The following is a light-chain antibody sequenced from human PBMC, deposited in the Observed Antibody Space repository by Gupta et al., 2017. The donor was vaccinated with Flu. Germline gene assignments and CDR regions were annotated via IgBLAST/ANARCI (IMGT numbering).Light chain of an antibody. CDR2: DNN. J-gene: IGLJ3*02. Sequence: QPPSVSAAPGQKVTISCSGSSSNIGNNYVSWYQQLPGTAPKLLIYDNNKRPSGIPDRFSGSKSGTSATLGITGLQTGDEADYYCGTWDSSLSAMVFGGGTKLTVL. V-gene: IGLV1-51*01. CDR1: SSNIGNNY. CDR3: GTWDSSLSAMV.